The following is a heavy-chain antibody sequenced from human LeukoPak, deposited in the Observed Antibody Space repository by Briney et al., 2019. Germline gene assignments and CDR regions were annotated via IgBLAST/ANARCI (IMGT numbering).Heavy chain of an antibody. CDR1: GDSISDYY. CDR3: ASTSIAAAINWYFDL. J-gene: IGHJ2*01. V-gene: IGHV4-4*07. D-gene: IGHD6-13*01. CDR2: IYTSGST. Sequence: PSETLSLTCTVSGDSISDYYWSWIRQPAGKGLEWIGRIYTSGSTNYNPSLKSRVTMSVDTSKNQFSLKLSSVTAADTAVYYCASTSIAAAINWYFDLWGRGTLVTVSS.